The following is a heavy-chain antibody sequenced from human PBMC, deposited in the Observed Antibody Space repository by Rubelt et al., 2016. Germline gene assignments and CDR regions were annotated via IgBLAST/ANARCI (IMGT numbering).Heavy chain of an antibody. D-gene: IGHD2-2*01. J-gene: IGHJ4*02. Sequence: QVQLVQSGAEVKKPGASVKVSCKVSGYTLTELSMHWVRQAPGKGLEWMGGFDPEDGETIYAQKFQGRVTMTEDTSTDTSYMELGSLRSEDTAVYYCATGSVVVPAHVPSRDYWGQGTLVTVSS. CDR2: FDPEDGET. V-gene: IGHV1-24*01. CDR3: ATGSVVVPAHVPSRDY. CDR1: GYTLTELS.